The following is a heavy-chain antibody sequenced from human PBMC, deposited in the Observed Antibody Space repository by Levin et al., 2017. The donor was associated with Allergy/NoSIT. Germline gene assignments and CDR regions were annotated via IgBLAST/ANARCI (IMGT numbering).Heavy chain of an antibody. Sequence: LSLTCAASGFAFNNYWLSWVRQAPGEGLEWVANIKPDGSEKYYVDSVKGRFTISRDNAKNSLYLQMNSLRAEDTAVYYCARHSPGPLDSWGQGTLVSVSS. CDR2: IKPDGSEK. D-gene: IGHD1-26*01. CDR3: ARHSPGPLDS. J-gene: IGHJ4*02. V-gene: IGHV3-7*01. CDR1: GFAFNNYW.